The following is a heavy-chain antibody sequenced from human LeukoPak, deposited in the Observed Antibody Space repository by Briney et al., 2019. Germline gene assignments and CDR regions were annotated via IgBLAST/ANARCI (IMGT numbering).Heavy chain of an antibody. CDR2: IRSDGTYK. J-gene: IGHJ4*02. Sequence: GSLRLSCAASGFTFSSYAMSWVRQAPGKGLEWVTFIRSDGTYKYYADSVRGRFAVSRDNSKNTLYLQMNSLRAEDTAVYYCARERGYSSSSGRFDYWGQGTLVTVSS. CDR1: GFTFSSYA. V-gene: IGHV3-30*02. CDR3: ARERGYSSSSGRFDY. D-gene: IGHD6-6*01.